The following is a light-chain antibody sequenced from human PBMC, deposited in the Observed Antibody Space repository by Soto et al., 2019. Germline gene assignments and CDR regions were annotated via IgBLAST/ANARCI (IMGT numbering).Light chain of an antibody. J-gene: IGKJ2*01. Sequence: EIVLTQSPGPLSLSPGERATLSCRASQSVISTYFAWYQHKPGQPPRLLIYATSTRATGVPDRFSGSGSGTDFTLTISRLEPEDFALYYCQQYGSSPETFGQGTKLEI. CDR1: QSVISTY. CDR3: QQYGSSPET. CDR2: ATS. V-gene: IGKV3-20*01.